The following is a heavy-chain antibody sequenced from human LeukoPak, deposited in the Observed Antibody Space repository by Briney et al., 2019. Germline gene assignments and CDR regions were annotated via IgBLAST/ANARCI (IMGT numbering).Heavy chain of an antibody. J-gene: IGHJ5*02. V-gene: IGHV3-30-3*01. D-gene: IGHD6-13*01. Sequence: GGSLILSCAASGFTFSSYAMHWVRQAPGKGLEWVAVISYDGSNKYYADSVKGRFTISRDNFKNTLYLQMNSLRAEDTAVYYCARVKQQLVTTNLNWFDPWGQGTLVTVSS. CDR3: ARVKQQLVTTNLNWFDP. CDR2: ISYDGSNK. CDR1: GFTFSSYA.